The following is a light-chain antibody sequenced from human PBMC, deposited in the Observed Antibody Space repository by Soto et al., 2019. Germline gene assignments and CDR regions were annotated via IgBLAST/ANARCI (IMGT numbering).Light chain of an antibody. J-gene: IGLJ1*01. CDR3: CSYAGSNWGYV. CDR1: SSDIGSYHL. Sequence: QSALTQPASLSGSPGQSITISCTGTSSDIGSYHLVSWYQHQSGKAPKLLIYKVSQWPSGVSDRFSASKSGNTASLTISGLQAEDEAAYSCCSYAGSNWGYVFGTGTKLTVL. V-gene: IGLV2-23*02. CDR2: KVS.